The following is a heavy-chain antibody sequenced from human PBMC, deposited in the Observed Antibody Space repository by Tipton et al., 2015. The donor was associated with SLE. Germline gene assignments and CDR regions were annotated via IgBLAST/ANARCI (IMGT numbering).Heavy chain of an antibody. CDR2: ISYSGNT. CDR3: ARDQGSSADSYYYGMDV. CDR1: GGSISSGGYY. D-gene: IGHD6-6*01. J-gene: IGHJ6*02. V-gene: IGHV4-31*03. Sequence: TLSLTCTVSGGSISSGGYYWSWIRHHPGKGLEWIGFISYSGNTYYNPSLKSRLTISEDTSKNQFSLKLTSVTAADTAVYYCARDQGSSADSYYYGMDVWGQGTTVTVSS.